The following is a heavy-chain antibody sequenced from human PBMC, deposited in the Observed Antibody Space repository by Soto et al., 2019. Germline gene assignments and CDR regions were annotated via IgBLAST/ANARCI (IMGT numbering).Heavy chain of an antibody. CDR1: GGSISSYY. V-gene: IGHV4-59*01. CDR2: IYYSGST. J-gene: IGHJ3*02. D-gene: IGHD6-19*01. Sequence: SETLSITCTVSGGSISSYYWSWIRQPPGKGLEWIGYIYYSGSTNYNPSLKSRVTISVDTSKNQFSLKLSSVTAADTAVYYCAREGVAGHDAFDIWGQGTMVTVSS. CDR3: AREGVAGHDAFDI.